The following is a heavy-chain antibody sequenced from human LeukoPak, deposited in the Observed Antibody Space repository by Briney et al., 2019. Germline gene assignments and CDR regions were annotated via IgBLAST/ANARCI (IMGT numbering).Heavy chain of an antibody. CDR1: GGSIRSSSYY. CDR3: ARQVVAVAGTGYFDY. CDR2: IYYSGST. J-gene: IGHJ4*02. D-gene: IGHD6-19*01. V-gene: IGHV4-39*01. Sequence: SETLSLTCTVSGGSIRSSSYYWGWIRQPPGKGLEWIGSIYYSGSTYYNASLKSRGTISVDTSKNQFSLKLNSVTAADTAVYSCARQVVAVAGTGYFDYWGQGTLVTVSS.